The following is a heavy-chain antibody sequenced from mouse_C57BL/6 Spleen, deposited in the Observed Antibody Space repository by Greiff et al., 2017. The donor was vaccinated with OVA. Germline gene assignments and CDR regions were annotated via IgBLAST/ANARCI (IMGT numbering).Heavy chain of an antibody. Sequence: QVQLQQSGAELVMPGASVKLSCKASGYTFTSYWMHWVKQRPGQGLEWIGEIDPSDSYTNYNQKFKGKSTLTVDKSSSTAYMQLSSLTSEDSAVYYCARLTSAMDYWGQGTSVTVSS. CDR3: ARLTSAMDY. D-gene: IGHD2-12*01. J-gene: IGHJ4*01. V-gene: IGHV1-69*01. CDR2: IDPSDSYT. CDR1: GYTFTSYW.